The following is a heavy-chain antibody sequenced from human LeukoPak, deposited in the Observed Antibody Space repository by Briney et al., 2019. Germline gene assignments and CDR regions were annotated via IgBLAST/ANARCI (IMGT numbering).Heavy chain of an antibody. D-gene: IGHD5-12*01. CDR2: IYYSGST. Sequence: SETLSLTCTVSGGSISSYYWSWIRQPPGKGLEWIGYIYYSGSTNYNPSLKSRVTISVDTSKNQFSLKLSSVTAADTAVYYCARDGGYSGHFDYWGQGTLVTVSS. CDR3: ARDGGYSGHFDY. CDR1: GGSISSYY. J-gene: IGHJ4*02. V-gene: IGHV4-59*12.